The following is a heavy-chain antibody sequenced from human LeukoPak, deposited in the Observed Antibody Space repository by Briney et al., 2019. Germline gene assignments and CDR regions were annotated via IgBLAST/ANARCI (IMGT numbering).Heavy chain of an antibody. V-gene: IGHV3-30*18. Sequence: GGSLRLSCAASGFTFSNYGMHWVRQAPGKGLEWVSVISYDGSNKYYADSVKGRFTISRDNSKNTLYRQMNSLRAEHTAMYYWAKNSGSTALWGQGTLVTVSS. CDR2: ISYDGSNK. D-gene: IGHD1-26*01. CDR3: AKNSGSTAL. CDR1: GFTFSNYG. J-gene: IGHJ4*02.